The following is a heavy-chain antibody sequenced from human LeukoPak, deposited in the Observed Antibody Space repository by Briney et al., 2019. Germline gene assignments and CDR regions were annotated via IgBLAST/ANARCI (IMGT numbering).Heavy chain of an antibody. CDR2: INHSGST. J-gene: IGHJ4*02. D-gene: IGHD5-12*01. V-gene: IGHV4-34*01. Sequence: SETLSLTCAVYGGSFSGYYWRCIRQPPGKGLEGIAEINHSGSTNYNPSLKSRVTISVDTSKNQFSLKLSSVTAADTAVYYCARGGGGGYFRLFVYWGQGTLVTVSS. CDR1: GGSFSGYY. CDR3: ARGGGGGYFRLFVY.